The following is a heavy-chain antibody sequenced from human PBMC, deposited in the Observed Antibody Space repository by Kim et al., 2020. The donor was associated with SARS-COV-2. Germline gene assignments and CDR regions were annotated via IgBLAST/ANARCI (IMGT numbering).Heavy chain of an antibody. D-gene: IGHD3-3*01. CDR3: ARGQSGYYRRFDY. J-gene: IGHJ4*02. V-gene: IGHV7-4-1*02. Sequence: YAQGFTGRFVFSLDTSVSTAYLQISSLKAEDTAVYYCARGQSGYYRRFDYWGQGTLVTVSS.